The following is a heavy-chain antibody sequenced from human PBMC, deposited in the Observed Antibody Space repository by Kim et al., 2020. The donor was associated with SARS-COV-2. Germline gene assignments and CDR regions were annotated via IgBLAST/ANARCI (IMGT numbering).Heavy chain of an antibody. V-gene: IGHV3-72*01. D-gene: IGHD6-19*01. J-gene: IGHJ4*02. CDR2: SIRKGNKYTT. CDR1: GFTLRDHY. Sequence: LSLTCAASGFTLRDHYMDWVRQAPGKGLEWVGRSIRKGNKYTTEYAASVKGRFTISRDDSENSLYLQMNSLKTEDTAVYYCARDERGSGWPNFDYWGQGTLVTVSS. CDR3: ARDERGSGWPNFDY.